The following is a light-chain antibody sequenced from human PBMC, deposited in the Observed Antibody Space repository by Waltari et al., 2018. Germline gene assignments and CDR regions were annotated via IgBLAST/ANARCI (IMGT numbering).Light chain of an antibody. CDR2: RAS. CDR3: QQYLNRLT. CDR1: QSVSSN. V-gene: IGKV3-15*01. Sequence: IVMTQSPATLSVSPGERATLSCRASQSVSSNLAWYQQKPGQAPRLLIYRASTRAIGIPARFSGSGSRTEFTLTISSLQSEDFAVYFCQQYLNRLTFGGGTKVEIK. J-gene: IGKJ4*01.